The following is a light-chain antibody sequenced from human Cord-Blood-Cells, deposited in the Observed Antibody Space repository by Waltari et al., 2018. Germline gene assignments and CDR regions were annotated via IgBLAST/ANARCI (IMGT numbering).Light chain of an antibody. CDR1: QRFSSY. CDR2: AAS. CDR3: QQSYSTPYS. J-gene: IGKJ2*03. V-gene: IGKV1-39*01. Sequence: DLQMTQSPSSVSASVGDRVSITCRASQRFSSYLNWYQQKPGKAPKLLIYAASSLQSGVPSRFSGSGSGTDFTLTISSLQPEDFATYYCQQSYSTPYSFGQGTKLEIK.